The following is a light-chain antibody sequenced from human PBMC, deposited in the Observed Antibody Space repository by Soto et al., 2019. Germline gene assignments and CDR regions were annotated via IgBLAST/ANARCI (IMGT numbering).Light chain of an antibody. J-gene: IGKJ4*01. Sequence: DTQMTQSPSSLSASVGDRVTITCRASQDIRNELGWYQHKPGTAPKRLIYAASSLQSGVPSSFSGSVSGTEFPLTISSLQPDDFATYYCLQHNSYPITFGGGTKVEIK. CDR2: AAS. CDR3: LQHNSYPIT. CDR1: QDIRNE. V-gene: IGKV1-17*01.